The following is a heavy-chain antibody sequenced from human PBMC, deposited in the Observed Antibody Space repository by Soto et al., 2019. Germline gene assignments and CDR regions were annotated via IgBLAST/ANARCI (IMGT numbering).Heavy chain of an antibody. Sequence: SETLSLTCTVSGGSISSYYWSWIRQPPGKGLEWIGYIYYSGSTNYNPSLKSRVTISVDTSKNQFSLKLSSVTAADTAVYYCARHRRSLLWFGESGPELTPNHWFDPWGQGTLVTVSS. V-gene: IGHV4-59*08. J-gene: IGHJ5*02. CDR1: GGSISSYY. CDR2: IYYSGST. D-gene: IGHD3-10*01. CDR3: ARHRRSLLWFGESGPELTPNHWFDP.